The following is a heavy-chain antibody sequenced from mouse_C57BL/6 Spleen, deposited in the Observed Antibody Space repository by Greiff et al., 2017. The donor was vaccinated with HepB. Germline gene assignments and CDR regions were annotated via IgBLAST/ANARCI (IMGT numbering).Heavy chain of an antibody. CDR3: AKNYGSSYAMDY. D-gene: IGHD1-1*01. V-gene: IGHV5-17*01. CDR2: ISSGSSTI. Sequence: DVQLQESGGGLVKPGGSLKLSCAASGFTFSDYGMHWVRQAPEKGLEWVAYISSGSSTIYYADTVKGRFTISRDNAKNTLFLQMTSLRSEDTAMYYCAKNYGSSYAMDYWGQGTSVTVSS. CDR1: GFTFSDYG. J-gene: IGHJ4*01.